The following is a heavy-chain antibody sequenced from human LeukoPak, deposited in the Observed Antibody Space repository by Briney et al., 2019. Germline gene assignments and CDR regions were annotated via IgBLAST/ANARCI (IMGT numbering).Heavy chain of an antibody. V-gene: IGHV1-69*05. CDR3: AVEIAAAGPAHFDY. Sequence: ASVKVSCKASGGTFRSYAISWVRQAPGQGLEWMGGIIPIFGTANYAQKFQGRVTITTDESTSTAYMELSSLRSEDTAVYYCAVEIAAAGPAHFDYWGQGTLVTVSS. D-gene: IGHD6-13*01. J-gene: IGHJ4*02. CDR1: GGTFRSYA. CDR2: IIPIFGTA.